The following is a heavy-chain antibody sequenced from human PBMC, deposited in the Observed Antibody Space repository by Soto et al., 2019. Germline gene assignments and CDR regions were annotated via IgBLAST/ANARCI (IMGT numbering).Heavy chain of an antibody. CDR2: ISYDGSNK. Sequence: GGSLRLSCAASGFTFSSYAMHWVRQAPGKGLEWVAVISYDGSNKYYADSVKGRFTISRDNSKNTLYLQMNSLRAEDTAVYYCARDNDWNYVRYYYGMDVWGQGTTVTVSS. D-gene: IGHD1-7*01. J-gene: IGHJ6*02. CDR1: GFTFSSYA. CDR3: ARDNDWNYVRYYYGMDV. V-gene: IGHV3-30-3*01.